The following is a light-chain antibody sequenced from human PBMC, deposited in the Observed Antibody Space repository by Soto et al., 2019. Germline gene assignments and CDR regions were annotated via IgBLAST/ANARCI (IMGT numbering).Light chain of an antibody. J-gene: IGKJ5*01. V-gene: IGKV1-5*03. CDR1: QSVTTW. Sequence: DIQMTQSPSTLSASVGDRVTITCRASQSVTTWLAWYQQKPGKAPKLLIYKASNLESGLPSRFTGSGSGTEFTLTISSLQSYDFATYYCQQYSTYPITFGHGTRLEIK. CDR2: KAS. CDR3: QQYSTYPIT.